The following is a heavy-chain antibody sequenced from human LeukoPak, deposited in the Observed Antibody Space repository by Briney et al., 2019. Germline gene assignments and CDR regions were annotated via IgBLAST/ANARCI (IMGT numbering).Heavy chain of an antibody. CDR1: GGSFSGYY. Sequence: NPSETLSLTCAVYGGSFSGYYWSWIRQPPGKGLEWIGEINHSGSTNYNPSLKSRVTISVDTPKNQFSLKLSSVTAADTAVYYCARHIHAGDFDAFDIWGQGTMVTVSS. CDR2: INHSGST. J-gene: IGHJ3*02. D-gene: IGHD7-27*01. CDR3: ARHIHAGDFDAFDI. V-gene: IGHV4-34*01.